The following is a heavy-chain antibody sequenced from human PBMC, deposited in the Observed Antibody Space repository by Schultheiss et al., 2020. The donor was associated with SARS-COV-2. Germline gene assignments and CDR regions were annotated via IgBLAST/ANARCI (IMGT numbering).Heavy chain of an antibody. CDR3: TRDANDYVRFWFDS. V-gene: IGHV3-9*01. CDR1: GFTFDDYA. D-gene: IGHD3-16*01. Sequence: GGSLRLSCAASGFTFDDYAMHWVRQAPGKGLEWVSGISWNSGSIGYADSVKGRFTISRDNTKNSVYLQMTNLRPEDTAVYYCTRDANDYVRFWFDSWGQGTLVTVSS. J-gene: IGHJ5*01. CDR2: ISWNSGSI.